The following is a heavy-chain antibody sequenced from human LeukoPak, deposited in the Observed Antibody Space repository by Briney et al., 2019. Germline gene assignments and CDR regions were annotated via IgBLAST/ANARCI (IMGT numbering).Heavy chain of an antibody. CDR2: IYTSGST. Sequence: SETLSLTCTVSGGSISSGSYYWSWLRQPAGKGLEWIGRIYTSGSTNYNPSLKSRVTISVDTSKNQFSLKLSSVTAADTAVYYCARHRLPGIAADWGQGTLVTVSS. D-gene: IGHD6-25*01. CDR1: GGSISSGSYY. CDR3: ARHRLPGIAAD. J-gene: IGHJ4*02. V-gene: IGHV4-61*02.